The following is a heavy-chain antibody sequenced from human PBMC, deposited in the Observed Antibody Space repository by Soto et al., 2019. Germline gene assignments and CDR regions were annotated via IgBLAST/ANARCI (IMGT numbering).Heavy chain of an antibody. D-gene: IGHD3-9*01. CDR1: GYTFTSYD. CDR2: MNPNSGNT. J-gene: IGHJ4*02. CDR3: ARGLTRYYDISSHFDY. Sequence: GASVKVSCKASGYTFTSYDINWVRQATGQGLEWMGWMNPNSGNTGYAQKFQGRVTMTRNTSISTAYMELSSLRSEDTAVYYCARGLTRYYDISSHFDYWGQGTLVPVSS. V-gene: IGHV1-8*01.